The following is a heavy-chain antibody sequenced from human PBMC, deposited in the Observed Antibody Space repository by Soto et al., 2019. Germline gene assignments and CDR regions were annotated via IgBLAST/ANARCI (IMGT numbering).Heavy chain of an antibody. CDR3: ATNKQLGTSYYYYGMDV. V-gene: IGHV6-1*01. CDR1: GDSVSSNSAA. CDR2: TYYRSKWYN. D-gene: IGHD6-13*01. Sequence: QTLSLTCAISGDSVSSNSAAWNWIRQSPSRGLEWLGRTYYRSKWYNDYAVSVKSRITINPDTSKNQFSLQLNSVTPEDTAVYYCATNKQLGTSYYYYGMDVWGQGTTVTVSS. J-gene: IGHJ6*02.